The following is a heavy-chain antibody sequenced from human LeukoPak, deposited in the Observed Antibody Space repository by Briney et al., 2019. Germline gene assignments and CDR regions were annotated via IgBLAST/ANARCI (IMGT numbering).Heavy chain of an antibody. D-gene: IGHD3-22*01. CDR2: INHSGST. Sequence: TSETLSLTCAVYGGSFSGYYWSWIRQPPGKGLEWIGEINHSGSTNYNPSLESRVTISVDTSKNQFSLKLSSVTAADTAVYYCASNYYDSSGYQQNWGQGTLVTVSS. CDR1: GGSFSGYY. V-gene: IGHV4-34*01. CDR3: ASNYYDSSGYQQN. J-gene: IGHJ4*02.